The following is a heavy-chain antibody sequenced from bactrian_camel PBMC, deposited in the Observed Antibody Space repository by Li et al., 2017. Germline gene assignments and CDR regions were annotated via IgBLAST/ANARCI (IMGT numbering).Heavy chain of an antibody. CDR2: IDKVGKT. Sequence: HVQLVESGGGSVRAGGSLRLSCVASGYTSNTYCVGWVRQAPGKELEGIAAIDKVGKTSYRDPVKGRFTISGDNAKKTVYLQMNNLKPEDTAMYYCVFDSGPCKIGNDATRWEFTHWGQGTQVTVS. D-gene: IGHD5*01. J-gene: IGHJ4*01. CDR1: GYTSNTYC. CDR3: VFDSGPCKIGNDATRWEFTH. V-gene: IGHV3S26*01.